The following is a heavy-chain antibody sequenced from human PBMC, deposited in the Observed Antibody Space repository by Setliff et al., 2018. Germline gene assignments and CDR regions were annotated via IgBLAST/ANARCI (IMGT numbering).Heavy chain of an antibody. CDR1: GGSINEYY. J-gene: IGHJ6*03. CDR3: AREQWLDPPGYYYMDV. V-gene: IGHV4-4*07. CDR2: IYSDENT. Sequence: PSETLSLTCSVSGGSINEYYWSWFRQPAGKGLEWIGRIYSDENTNYNPSLKSRVTMSIDMSKNQFSLKLNSVTAADMAVYYCAREQWLDPPGYYYMDVWAKGTTVTVSS. D-gene: IGHD6-19*01.